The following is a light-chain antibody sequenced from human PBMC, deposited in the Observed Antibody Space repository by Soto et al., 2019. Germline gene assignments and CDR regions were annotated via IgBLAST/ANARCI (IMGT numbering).Light chain of an antibody. CDR2: AAS. J-gene: IGKJ5*01. CDR1: EDISTW. CDR3: QQRSNWPREIT. Sequence: DIQMTQSPSSVSASVRDRVTITCRSIEDISTWLAWYQQKPGKAPKLLIYAASSLQSGVPSRFSGSGSGTDFTLTISSLEPEDFAVYYCQQRSNWPREITFGQGTRLENK. V-gene: IGKV1-12*01.